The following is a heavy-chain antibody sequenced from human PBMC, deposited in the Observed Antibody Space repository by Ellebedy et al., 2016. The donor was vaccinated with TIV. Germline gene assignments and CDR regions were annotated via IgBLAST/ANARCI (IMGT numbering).Heavy chain of an antibody. Sequence: SETLSLTCTVSGGSISSSSYYWGCIRQSPGKGLEWIGEISHTGSATYNPSLKSRVTLSLDKSRNQFSLNLASVTAADTAVYFCARVGSAGWSPNEYYFDNWGQGTLMTVSS. D-gene: IGHD6-19*01. CDR1: GGSISSSSYY. CDR2: ISHTGSA. J-gene: IGHJ4*02. V-gene: IGHV4-39*07. CDR3: ARVGSAGWSPNEYYFDN.